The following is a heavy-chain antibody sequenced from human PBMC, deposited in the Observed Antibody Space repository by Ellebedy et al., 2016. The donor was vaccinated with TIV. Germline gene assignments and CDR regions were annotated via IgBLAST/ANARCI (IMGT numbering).Heavy chain of an antibody. CDR1: GYTFTSYY. CDR3: AREGTSGALDY. D-gene: IGHD2-8*01. V-gene: IGHV1-46*01. J-gene: IGHJ4*02. Sequence: AASLKVSCKASGYTFTSYYMHWVRQAPGQGLEWMGIINLSGGSTSYAQKFQGRVTMTRETSTSTVFMGLSSLRSEDTAVYYCAREGTSGALDYWGQGTLVTVSS. CDR2: INLSGGST.